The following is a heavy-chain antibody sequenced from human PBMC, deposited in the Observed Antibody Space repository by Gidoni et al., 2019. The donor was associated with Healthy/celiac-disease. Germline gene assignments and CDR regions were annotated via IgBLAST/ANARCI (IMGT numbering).Heavy chain of an antibody. Sequence: QVQLQPWGAGLLKHSETLSLTCAVYGGSFSGYYWSWIRRHPGTGLEWIGEINHSGITNSNPPLKSRVTRSVDTSKNQCSLKRSSVPAADTAVYYCARPGEPNWGQGTLVTVSS. CDR3: ARPGEPN. V-gene: IGHV4-34*01. D-gene: IGHD3-10*01. CDR1: GGSFSGYY. CDR2: INHSGIT. J-gene: IGHJ4*02.